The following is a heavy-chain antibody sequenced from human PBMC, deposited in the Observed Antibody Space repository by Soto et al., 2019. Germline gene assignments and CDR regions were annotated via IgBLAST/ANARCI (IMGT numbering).Heavy chain of an antibody. D-gene: IGHD2-15*01. CDR1: GYTFTSYG. CDR3: VREGAVVVAASYYYYYMDV. CDR2: ISAYNGNT. V-gene: IGHV1-18*01. Sequence: QVQLVQSGAEVKKPGASVKVSCKASGYTFTSYGISWVRQAPGQGLEWMGWISAYNGNTNYAQKLQGRVTMTTDTSTSTAYMELRSLRSDDTAVYYCVREGAVVVAASYYYYYMDVWGKGTTVTVSS. J-gene: IGHJ6*03.